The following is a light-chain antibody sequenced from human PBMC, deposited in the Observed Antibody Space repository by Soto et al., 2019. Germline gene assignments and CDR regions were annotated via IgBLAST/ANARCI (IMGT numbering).Light chain of an antibody. V-gene: IGLV1-40*01. CDR1: SSNIGAGYD. Sequence: QSVLTQPPSVSGAPGQRVTISCTGSSSNIGAGYDVHWYQQLPGTAPKLLIYGNSNRPSGVPDPFSGSKSGTSASLAITGLQAEDEADYYCQSYDSSLIYVFGTGTKVTVL. CDR3: QSYDSSLIYV. CDR2: GNS. J-gene: IGLJ1*01.